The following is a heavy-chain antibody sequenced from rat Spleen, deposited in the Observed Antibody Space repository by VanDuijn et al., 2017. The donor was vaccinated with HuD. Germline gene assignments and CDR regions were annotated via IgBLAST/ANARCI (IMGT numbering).Heavy chain of an antibody. CDR3: ARQGNNFVMDA. Sequence: EVQLVESGGGLVQPGRSLKLSCVASGFTFSDYGMNWIRQAPGKGLEWIAYISSSSGRIYYADTVKGRFTISRDNAKNTIYLQVSSLRSEDTALFFCARQGNNFVMDAWGQGASVTVSS. J-gene: IGHJ4*01. CDR2: ISSSSGRI. CDR1: GFTFSDYG. V-gene: IGHV5-34*01. D-gene: IGHD1-11*01.